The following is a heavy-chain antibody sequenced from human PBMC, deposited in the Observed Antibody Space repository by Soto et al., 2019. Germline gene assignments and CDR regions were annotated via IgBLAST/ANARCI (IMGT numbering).Heavy chain of an antibody. J-gene: IGHJ6*02. D-gene: IGHD2-8*01. V-gene: IGHV3-48*03. CDR2: ISDDGSSM. Sequence: EMQVAESGGGLVQPGGSLRLSCAASGFTFRNYEMNWVRQAPGRGLEWLSYISDDGSSMQYAESVNGRFIISRDNTKASLYLQMSSLRGDDTAVYYCATAPGGVFYNAMDVWGQGVTVTVSS. CDR1: GFTFRNYE. CDR3: ATAPGGVFYNAMDV.